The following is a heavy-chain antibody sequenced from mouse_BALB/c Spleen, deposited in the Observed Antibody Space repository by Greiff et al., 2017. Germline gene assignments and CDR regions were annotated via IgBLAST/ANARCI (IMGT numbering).Heavy chain of an antibody. D-gene: IGHD2-3*01. CDR3: TRGDGYYD. V-gene: IGHV1-69*02. CDR1: GYTFTSYL. J-gene: IGHJ2*01. CDR2: IYPSDSYT. Sequence: QVQLQQSGAELVRPGASVKLSCKASGYTFTSYLINWVKQRPGQGLEWIGNIYPSDSYTNYNQKFKDKATLTVDKSSSTAYMQLSSPTSEDSAVYYCTRGDGYYDWGQGTTLTVSS.